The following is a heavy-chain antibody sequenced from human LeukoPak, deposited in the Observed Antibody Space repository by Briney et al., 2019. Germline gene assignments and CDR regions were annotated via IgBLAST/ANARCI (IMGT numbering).Heavy chain of an antibody. V-gene: IGHV6-1*01. CDR2: TRYRSTWNT. CDR3: VRDFNWAFDY. D-gene: IGHD7-27*01. J-gene: IGHJ4*02. Sequence: SQTLSLTCAISGDSVSSKGVSWNWIRQSPSRGLEYLGRTRYRSTWNTFYSSSVQGRVTINADTSSNQVSLRLNSVTPEDTALYYCVRDFNWAFDYWGQGTLVTVSS. CDR1: GDSVSSKGVS.